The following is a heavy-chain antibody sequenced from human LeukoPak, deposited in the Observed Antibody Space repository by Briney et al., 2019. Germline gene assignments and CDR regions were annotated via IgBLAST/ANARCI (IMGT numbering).Heavy chain of an antibody. J-gene: IGHJ4*02. CDR2: ISSSSSYI. CDR1: GFTFSSYS. V-gene: IGHV3-21*01. D-gene: IGHD5-24*01. CDR3: ARGMATTAGFDY. Sequence: GGSLRLSCAASGFTFSSYSMNWVRQAPGKGLEWVSSISSSSSYIYYADSVKGRFTISRDNAKNSLYLQMNSLRAEDTAVYYCARGMATTAGFDYWGQGTLVTVSS.